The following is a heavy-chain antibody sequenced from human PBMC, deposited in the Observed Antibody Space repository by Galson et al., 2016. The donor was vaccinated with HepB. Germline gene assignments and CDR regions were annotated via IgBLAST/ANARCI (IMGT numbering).Heavy chain of an antibody. J-gene: IGHJ6*04. Sequence: SLRLSCAASGFTFNNYDMHWVRQTTGKGLEWVSAIGTAGDTYYPDSVKGRFTISRENAKNSFYLQMNSLGPGDTAVYYCARGKSLWTTPWNYGLDVWGKGTTVTVSS. CDR3: ARGKSLWTTPWNYGLDV. V-gene: IGHV3-13*01. CDR1: GFTFNNYD. D-gene: IGHD4-17*01. CDR2: IGTAGDT.